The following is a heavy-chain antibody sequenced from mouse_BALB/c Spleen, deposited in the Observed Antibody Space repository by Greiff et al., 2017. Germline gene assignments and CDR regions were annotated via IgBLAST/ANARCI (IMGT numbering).Heavy chain of an antibody. CDR3: ARDGNYGENLDV. CDR1: GYTFTSYG. Sequence: VQLVESGGGLVQPGGSLKLSCAASGYTFTSYGMSWVRQTPDKSLELVATINSNGGSTYYPDSVKGRFTISRDNAKNTPYLQMSSLMSEDTAVYYCARDGNYGENLDVWGAGTTVTVSS. D-gene: IGHD2-1*01. CDR2: INSNGGST. J-gene: IGHJ1*01. V-gene: IGHV5-6-3*01.